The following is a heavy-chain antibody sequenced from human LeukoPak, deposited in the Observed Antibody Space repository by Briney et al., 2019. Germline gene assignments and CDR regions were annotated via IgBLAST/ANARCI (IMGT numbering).Heavy chain of an antibody. J-gene: IGHJ6*02. V-gene: IGHV4-59*11. CDR1: GGSISSHY. CDR2: IYYSGST. CDR3: ARLKCISTTCPSRYVMDV. Sequence: SETLSLTCSVSGGSISSHYWSWIRQPPGKGREYIRYIYYSGSTNYNPSLKSRVTISVDTSKDQFALNLTSVTAADTAVYYCARLKCISTTCPSRYVMDVWGQGTTVTVSS. D-gene: IGHD2-2*01.